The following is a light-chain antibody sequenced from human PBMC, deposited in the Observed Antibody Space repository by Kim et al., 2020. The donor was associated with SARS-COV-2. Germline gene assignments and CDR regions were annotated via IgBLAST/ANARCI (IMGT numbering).Light chain of an antibody. J-gene: IGLJ2*01. CDR2: QDF. CDR3: QAWDSGTVV. CDR1: KLGEKY. Sequence: SYELTQPPSVSVSPGQTVTITCSGDKLGEKYSCWYQQKSGQSPVLVIYQDFMRPSGIPERFSGSNFGNTATLTISGTQAVDEADYYCQAWDSGTVVFGGGTQLTVL. V-gene: IGLV3-1*01.